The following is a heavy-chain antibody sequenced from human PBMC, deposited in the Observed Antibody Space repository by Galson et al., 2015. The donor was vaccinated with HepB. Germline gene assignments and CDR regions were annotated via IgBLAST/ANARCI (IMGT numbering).Heavy chain of an antibody. V-gene: IGHV1-46*03. Sequence: SVKVSCKASGYTFTSYYMHWVRQAPGQGLERMGIINPSGGSTSYAQKFQGRVTMTRDTSTSTVYMELSSLRSEDTAVYYCATIPPNCSGGSCYSAAGDYFDYWGQGTLVTVSS. J-gene: IGHJ4*02. D-gene: IGHD2-15*01. CDR3: ATIPPNCSGGSCYSAAGDYFDY. CDR2: INPSGGST. CDR1: GYTFTSYY.